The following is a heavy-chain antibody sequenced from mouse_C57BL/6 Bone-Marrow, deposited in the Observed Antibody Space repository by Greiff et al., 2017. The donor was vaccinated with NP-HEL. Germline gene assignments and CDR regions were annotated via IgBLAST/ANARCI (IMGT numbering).Heavy chain of an antibody. CDR2: ISRGGVYT. V-gene: IGHV5-9-1*02. CDR1: GFTFSSYA. Sequence: EVKLMESGAGLVKPGGSLKLSCAASGFTFSSYAMSWVRQTPDKRLEWVAYISRGGVYTYYADTVKGPFTISIDNARNSLYLQLSSLESDATAMYYCTGAWFAYWGQGTLVTVSA. J-gene: IGHJ3*01. CDR3: TGAWFAY.